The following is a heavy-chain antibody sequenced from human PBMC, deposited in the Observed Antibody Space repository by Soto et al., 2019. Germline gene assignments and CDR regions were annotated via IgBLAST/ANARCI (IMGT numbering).Heavy chain of an antibody. CDR3: ARGGPRGGGTVYYGSGSYPLAWFDP. CDR2: IYYSGST. CDR1: GGSISSYY. D-gene: IGHD3-10*01. J-gene: IGHJ5*02. Sequence: PSETLSLTCTVSGGSISSYYWSWIRQPPGKGLEWIGYIYYSGSTNYNPSLKSRVTISVDTSKNQFSLKLSSVTAADTAVYYCARGGPRGGGTVYYGSGSYPLAWFDPWGQGTLVTVSS. V-gene: IGHV4-59*01.